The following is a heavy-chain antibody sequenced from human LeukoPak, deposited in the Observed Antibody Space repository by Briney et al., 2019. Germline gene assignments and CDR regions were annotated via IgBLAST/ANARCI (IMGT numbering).Heavy chain of an antibody. CDR1: GFTVSSNY. J-gene: IGHJ4*02. CDR3: ASLYQKTYGSSSHQDY. CDR2: IYSGGST. V-gene: IGHV3-53*01. Sequence: PGGSLRLSCAASGFTVSSNYMTWVRQAPGKGLEWVSVIYSGGSTYYADSVKGRFTISRDNSKDMLYLQMNSLRAEDTAVYYCASLYQKTYGSSSHQDYWGQGTLVTVSS. D-gene: IGHD6-6*01.